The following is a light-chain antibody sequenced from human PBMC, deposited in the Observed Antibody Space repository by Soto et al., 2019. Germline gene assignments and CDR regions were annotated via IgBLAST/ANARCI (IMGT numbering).Light chain of an antibody. V-gene: IGLV2-14*03. CDR1: SSDVGGYDH. CDR3: SSYTNKDTLV. CDR2: DVT. Sequence: QSALTQPASGSGSPGQSITISCTGTSSDVGGYDHVSWYQQHPGKAPKLIIYDVTVRPSGISPRFSGSKSDNTASLAVSGLQPEDEADYYFSSYTNKDTLVFGVGTKLTVL. J-gene: IGLJ3*02.